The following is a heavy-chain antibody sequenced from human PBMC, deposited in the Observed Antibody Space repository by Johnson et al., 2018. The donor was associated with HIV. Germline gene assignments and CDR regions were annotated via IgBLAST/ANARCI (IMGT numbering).Heavy chain of an antibody. CDR3: AKDFYHYDSSGYSAFDI. V-gene: IGHV3-9*01. CDR2: ISWNSGSI. CDR1: GFTFDDYA. Sequence: VQLVESGGGVVQPGRSLRLSCAASGFTFDDYAMHWVRQAPGKGLEWVSGISWNSGSIGYADSVKGRFTISRDNSKNTLYLQMNSLTAEDTAVYYCAKDFYHYDSSGYSAFDIWGQGTVVTVSS. D-gene: IGHD3-22*01. J-gene: IGHJ3*02.